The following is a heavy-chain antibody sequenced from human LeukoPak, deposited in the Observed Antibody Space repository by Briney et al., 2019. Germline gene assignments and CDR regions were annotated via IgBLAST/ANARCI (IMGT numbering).Heavy chain of an antibody. V-gene: IGHV3-53*01. D-gene: IGHD6-19*01. CDR2: TYTGGRT. CDR1: GFTVSDNY. J-gene: IGHJ4*02. Sequence: GGSLRLSCTASGFTVSDNYMGWVRQAPGTGLEWVSVTYTGGRTYYADSVKGRFTVSRDNSKKMLFLQMNSLRAEDTAVYYCAMGGYNSGWPDYWGQGTLVTVSS. CDR3: AMGGYNSGWPDY.